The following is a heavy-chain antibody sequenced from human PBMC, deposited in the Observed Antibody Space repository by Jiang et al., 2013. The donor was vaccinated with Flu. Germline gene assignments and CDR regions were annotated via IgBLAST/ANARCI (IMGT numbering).Heavy chain of an antibody. CDR1: GYTFADYW. CDR2: IFPSDSNT. V-gene: IGHV5-51*01. J-gene: IGHJ3*01. CDR3: ARGDSFGV. Sequence: GAEVKKPGESLKISCRGSGYTFADYWIGWVRQTPGKGLEWMGIIFPSDSNTRYSPSFQGQVTISADKSIDTAYLQWSSLKASDTAMYYCARGDSFGVWGQGTKVTVSS.